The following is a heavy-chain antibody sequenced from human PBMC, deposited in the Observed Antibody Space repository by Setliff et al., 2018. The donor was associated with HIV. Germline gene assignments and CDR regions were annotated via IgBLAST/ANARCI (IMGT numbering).Heavy chain of an antibody. V-gene: IGHV4-61*09. CDR3: ARSPPTTFWSGYTYYYYMDV. J-gene: IGHJ6*03. Sequence: NPSETLSLTCTVSGGSISSGSYYWSWIRQPAGEGLEWIGQIHTTGTTNCNPSLKSRVTISVDTSKNQFSLKLSSVTAADTAVYYCARSPPTTFWSGYTYYYYMDVWGKGTTVTVSS. CDR1: GGSISSGSYY. D-gene: IGHD3-3*01. CDR2: IHTTGTT.